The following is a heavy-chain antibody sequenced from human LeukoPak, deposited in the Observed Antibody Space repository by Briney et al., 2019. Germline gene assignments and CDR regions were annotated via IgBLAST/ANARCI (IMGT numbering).Heavy chain of an antibody. CDR1: GYTFTSYG. CDR3: ASGTDCSGGSCRPRDQKYFDY. CDR2: INPNSGGT. V-gene: IGHV1-2*02. J-gene: IGHJ4*02. D-gene: IGHD2-15*01. Sequence: ASVKVSCKASGYTFTSYGISWVRQAPGQGLEWMGWINPNSGGTNHAQKFQGRVTMTRDTSISTAYMELSRLRSDDTAVYYCASGTDCSGGSCRPRDQKYFDYWGQGTLVTVSS.